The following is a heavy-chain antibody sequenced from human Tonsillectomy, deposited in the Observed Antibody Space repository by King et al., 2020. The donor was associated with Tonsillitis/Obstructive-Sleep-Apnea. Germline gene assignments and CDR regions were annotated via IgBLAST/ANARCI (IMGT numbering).Heavy chain of an antibody. CDR1: GGSISSYY. CDR3: ARHAPCYYYSSVYYYYGMDV. Sequence: VQLQESGPGLVKPSETLSLTCTVSGGSISSYYWSWIRQPPGKGLEWIGGYIYYSGSTNYNPSLKSRVTISVDTSKYQFSLKLSSVTAPDTAVYYCARHAPCYYYSSVYYYYGMDVWGQGTTVTVSS. V-gene: IGHV4-59*08. D-gene: IGHD3-22*01. CDR2: IYYSGST. J-gene: IGHJ6*02.